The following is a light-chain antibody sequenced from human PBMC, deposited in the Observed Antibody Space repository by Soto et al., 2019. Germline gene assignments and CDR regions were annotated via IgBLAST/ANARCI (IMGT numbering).Light chain of an antibody. CDR2: GAS. CDR3: QQYNNWPRT. CDR1: QSVSSD. Sequence: IVMTQSPATLSVSPRERATLSCRASQSVSSDLAWYHQKPGQAPRLLIYGASTRATGIPARFSGSGSGTEFTLTINSLQSEDFAVYYCQQYNNWPRTFGQGTKVDIK. V-gene: IGKV3-15*01. J-gene: IGKJ1*01.